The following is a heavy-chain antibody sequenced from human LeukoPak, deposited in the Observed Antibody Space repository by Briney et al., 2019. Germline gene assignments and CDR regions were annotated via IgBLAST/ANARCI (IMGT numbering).Heavy chain of an antibody. CDR1: GFSLSTSGVG. J-gene: IGHJ3*02. V-gene: IGHV2-5*02. CDR2: IYWDDDK. D-gene: IGHD3-22*01. Sequence: SGPTLVKPTQTLTLTCTFSGFSLSTSGVGVGWIRQPPGKALEWLALIYWDDDKRYSPSLKSRLTITKDTSKNQVVPRMTNMDPVDTATYYCARRRDDYYDSSGYTYAFDIWGQGTLVTVSS. CDR3: ARRRDDYYDSSGYTYAFDI.